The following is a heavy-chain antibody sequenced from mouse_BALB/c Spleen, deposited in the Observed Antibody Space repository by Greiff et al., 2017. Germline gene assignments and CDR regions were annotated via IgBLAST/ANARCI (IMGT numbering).Heavy chain of an antibody. CDR2: ISSGGGNT. V-gene: IGHV5-9*03. CDR3: ARGDYFDY. J-gene: IGHJ2*01. Sequence: ESGGGLVKPGGSLKLSCAASGFTFSSYTMSWVRQTPEKRLEWVATISSGGGNTYYPDSVKGRFTISRDNAKNNLYLQMSSLRSEDTALYYCARGDYFDYWGQGTTLTVSS. CDR1: GFTFSSYT.